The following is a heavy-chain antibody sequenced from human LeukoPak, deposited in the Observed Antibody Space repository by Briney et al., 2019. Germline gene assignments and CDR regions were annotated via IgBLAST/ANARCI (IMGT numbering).Heavy chain of an antibody. Sequence: GGSLRLSCAASGFTFSSHAMNWVRQTPGKGLEGLEWVSLVGGSGGSTYYADSVKGRFTISRDNSKNTLFLQMNSLRAEDTAVYYCARGYYYFDYWGQGTLVTVSS. V-gene: IGHV3-23*01. CDR2: VGGSGGST. J-gene: IGHJ4*02. CDR1: GFTFSSHA. CDR3: ARGYYYFDY. D-gene: IGHD3-10*01.